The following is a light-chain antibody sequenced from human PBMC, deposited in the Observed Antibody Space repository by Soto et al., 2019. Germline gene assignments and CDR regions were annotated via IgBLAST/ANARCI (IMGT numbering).Light chain of an antibody. J-gene: IGKJ2*01. CDR1: QSVDSSY. CDR3: QQYGSSYT. CDR2: GAS. V-gene: IGKV3-20*01. Sequence: EIVLTQSPGTLSLSPGERATLSCSASQSVDSSYLAWYQQKPGQAPRLLIYGASSRATGIPDRFSGSGSGPDFTLTISRLEPEDFAVYYCQQYGSSYTFGQGTKLEIK.